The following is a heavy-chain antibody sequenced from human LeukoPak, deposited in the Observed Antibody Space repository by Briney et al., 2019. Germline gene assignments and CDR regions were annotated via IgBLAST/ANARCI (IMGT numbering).Heavy chain of an antibody. Sequence: GGSLRLSCAASGFTFSSYGTSWVRQAPGKGLEWVSDISGSGASTSYADSVKGRFTISRDNSKNTLYLQMNSLRAEDTAVYYCATPAAVTTSVHFLVYWGQGTLVTVSS. V-gene: IGHV3-23*01. CDR1: GFTFSSYG. J-gene: IGHJ4*02. CDR3: ATPAAVTTSVHFLVY. CDR2: ISGSGAST. D-gene: IGHD4-17*01.